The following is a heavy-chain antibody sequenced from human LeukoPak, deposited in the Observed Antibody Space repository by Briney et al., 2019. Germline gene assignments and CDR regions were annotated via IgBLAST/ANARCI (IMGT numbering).Heavy chain of an antibody. CDR3: ARHVGFITMVRGVINNNWFDP. V-gene: IGHV4-39*01. CDR2: IYYSGSP. Sequence: PSETLSLTCTVSGGSISSSSYYWGWIRQPPGTGLEWLGSIYYSGSPYYNPSLKSRVTISVDTSKKQFSLKLSSVTAADTAVYYCARHVGFITMVRGVINNNWFDPWGQGTLVTVSS. D-gene: IGHD3-10*01. J-gene: IGHJ5*02. CDR1: GGSISSSSYY.